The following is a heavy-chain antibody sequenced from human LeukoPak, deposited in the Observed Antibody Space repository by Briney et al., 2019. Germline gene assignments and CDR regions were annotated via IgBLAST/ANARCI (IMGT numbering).Heavy chain of an antibody. CDR2: FDPEDGET. V-gene: IGHV1-24*01. J-gene: IGHJ3*02. D-gene: IGHD3-10*01. Sequence: ASVKVSCKVSGYTLTELSMHWVRQAPGKGLEWMGGFDPEDGETIYAQKFQGRVTTTEDTSTDTAYMELSSLRSEDTAVYYCATFMVRGVNAFDIWGQGTMVTVSS. CDR1: GYTLTELS. CDR3: ATFMVRGVNAFDI.